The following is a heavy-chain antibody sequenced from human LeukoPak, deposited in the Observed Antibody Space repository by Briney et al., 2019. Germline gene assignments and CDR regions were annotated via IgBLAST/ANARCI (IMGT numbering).Heavy chain of an antibody. J-gene: IGHJ4*02. CDR3: ARFYDSTGYCLDY. CDR1: GYTFTGFY. Sequence: ASVKVSCKASGYTFTGFYIHWVRQAPGQGLEWMGWINTNSGGTNYAEKFQGRVTMTRDTSITTAYMELSGLTSDDTAVYYCARFYDSTGYCLDYWERGTLVTVSS. D-gene: IGHD3-22*01. V-gene: IGHV1-2*02. CDR2: INTNSGGT.